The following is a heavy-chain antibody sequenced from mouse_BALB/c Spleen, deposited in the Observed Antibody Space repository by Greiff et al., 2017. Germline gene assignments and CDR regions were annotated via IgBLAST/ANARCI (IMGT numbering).Heavy chain of an antibody. CDR3: ASYYYGSSYYFDY. D-gene: IGHD1-1*01. J-gene: IGHJ2*01. CDR1: GYTFTSYT. V-gene: IGHV1-4*02. Sequence: QVQLKQSAAELARPGASVKMSCKASGYTFTSYTMHWVKQRPGQGLEWIGYINPSSGYTEYNQKFKDKTTLTADKSSSTAYMQLSSLTSEDSAVYYCASYYYGSSYYFDYWGQGTTLTVSS. CDR2: INPSSGYT.